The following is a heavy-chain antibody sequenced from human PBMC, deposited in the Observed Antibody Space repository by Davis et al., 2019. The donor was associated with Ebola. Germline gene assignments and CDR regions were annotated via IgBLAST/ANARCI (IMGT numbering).Heavy chain of an antibody. D-gene: IGHD4-17*01. Sequence: GESLKISCAASGFTFSDYYMSWIRQAPGKGLEWVSYISSSDSTIYYADSVKGRFTISRDNAKNSLYLQMNSLRAEDTAVYYCARDPTVTPGYYGMDVWGQGTTVTVSS. V-gene: IGHV3-11*01. J-gene: IGHJ6*02. CDR3: ARDPTVTPGYYGMDV. CDR2: ISSSDSTI. CDR1: GFTFSDYY.